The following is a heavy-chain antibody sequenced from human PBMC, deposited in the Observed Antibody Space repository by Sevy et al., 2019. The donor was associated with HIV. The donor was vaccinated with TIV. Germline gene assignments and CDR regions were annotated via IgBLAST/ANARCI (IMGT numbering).Heavy chain of an antibody. CDR3: AKEKEMSMYYFHS. J-gene: IGHJ4*02. Sequence: GGSLRLSCAASGFTFNNYAMNWVRQAPGKRLEWVSVISGSGSYTYYADSVKGRFTISRDTSKNTLYLQMNSLRAEDTAVYYCAKEKEMSMYYFHSWGQGTLVTVSS. CDR2: ISGSGSYT. CDR1: GFTFNNYA. D-gene: IGHD3-10*02. V-gene: IGHV3-23*01.